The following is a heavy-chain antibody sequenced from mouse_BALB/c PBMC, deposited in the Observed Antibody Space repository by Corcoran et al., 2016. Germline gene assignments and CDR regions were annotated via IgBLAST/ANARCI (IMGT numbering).Heavy chain of an antibody. CDR2: IYPGSGST. Sequence: QVQLQQSGPELVKPGASVKMSCKASGYTFTDYVISWVKQRTGQGLEWIGEIYPGSGSTYYNEKFKGKATLTADKSSNTAYRQPSSLTSEDSAVYFCARRGYYYGSSYAMDYWGQGTSVTVSS. V-gene: IGHV1-81*01. CDR3: ARRGYYYGSSYAMDY. CDR1: GYTFTDYV. J-gene: IGHJ4*01. D-gene: IGHD1-1*01.